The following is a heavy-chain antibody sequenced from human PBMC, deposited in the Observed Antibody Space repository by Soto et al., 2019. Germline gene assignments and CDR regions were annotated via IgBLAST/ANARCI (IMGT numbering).Heavy chain of an antibody. CDR2: IYYSGST. J-gene: IGHJ6*02. Sequence: SETLSLTCTVSGGSISSGDDYWSWIRQPPGKGLEWIGYIYYSGSTYYNPSLKSRVTISVDTSKNQFSLKLSSVTAADTAVYYCAREDYDFWSGPSPRYGMDVWGQGTTVTVSS. V-gene: IGHV4-30-4*01. CDR1: GGSISSGDDY. CDR3: AREDYDFWSGPSPRYGMDV. D-gene: IGHD3-3*01.